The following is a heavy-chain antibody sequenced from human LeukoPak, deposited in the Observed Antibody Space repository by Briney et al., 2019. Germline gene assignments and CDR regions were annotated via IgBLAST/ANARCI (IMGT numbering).Heavy chain of an antibody. CDR3: ARARYSSSAFDY. V-gene: IGHV4-59*01. J-gene: IGHJ4*02. CDR2: IYYSGST. CDR1: GGSTSSYY. D-gene: IGHD6-6*01. Sequence: SETLSLTCTVSGGSTSSYYWSWIRQPPGKGLEWIGYIYYSGSTNYNPSLKSRVTISLETSKNRLSLILSSVTAADTAVYYCARARYSSSAFDYWGQGTLVTVSS.